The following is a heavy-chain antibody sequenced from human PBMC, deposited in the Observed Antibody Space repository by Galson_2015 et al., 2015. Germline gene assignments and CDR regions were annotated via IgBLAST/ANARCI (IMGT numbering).Heavy chain of an antibody. CDR3: AVGLGYCSGGSCYSRGH. J-gene: IGHJ4*02. CDR2: ISSSGSTI. V-gene: IGHV3-48*03. D-gene: IGHD2-15*01. Sequence: SLRLSCAASGFTFSSYEMNWVRQAPGKGLEWVSYISSSGSTIYYADSVKGRFTISRDNAKNSLYLQMNSLRAEDTAVYYCAVGLGYCSGGSCYSRGHWGQGTLVTVSS. CDR1: GFTFSSYE.